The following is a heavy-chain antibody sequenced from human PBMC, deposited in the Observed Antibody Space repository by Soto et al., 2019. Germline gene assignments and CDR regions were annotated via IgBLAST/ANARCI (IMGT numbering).Heavy chain of an antibody. Sequence: PGGSMRLSCAASGFTFSSYGMHWVRQAPGKGLEWVAVIWYDGSNKYYADSVKGRFTISRDNSKNTLYLQMNSLRAEDTALYYCARGGYYYDSSGYFDYWGQGTLVTVSS. D-gene: IGHD3-22*01. V-gene: IGHV3-33*01. CDR1: GFTFSSYG. CDR2: IWYDGSNK. J-gene: IGHJ4*02. CDR3: ARGGYYYDSSGYFDY.